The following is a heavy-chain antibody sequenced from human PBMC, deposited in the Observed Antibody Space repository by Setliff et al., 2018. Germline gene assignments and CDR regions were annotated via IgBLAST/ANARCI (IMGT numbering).Heavy chain of an antibody. CDR1: GYTFTSYA. D-gene: IGHD5-12*01. Sequence: ASVKVSCKASGYTFTSYAMRWVRQAPGQRLEWMGWINAGNGNTKYSQKFQGRVTITRDTSASTAYMELSSLRSEDTAVYYCARDPASSGYDTYYYYYYGMDVWGQGTMVTVSS. CDR3: ARDPASSGYDTYYYYYYGMDV. J-gene: IGHJ6*02. V-gene: IGHV1-3*01. CDR2: INAGNGNT.